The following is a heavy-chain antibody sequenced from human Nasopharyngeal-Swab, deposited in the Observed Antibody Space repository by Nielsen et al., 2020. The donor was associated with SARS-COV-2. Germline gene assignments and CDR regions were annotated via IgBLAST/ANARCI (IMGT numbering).Heavy chain of an antibody. Sequence: GESLKISCAASGFTFSSYAMSWVRQAPGKGLEWVSAISGSGGSTYYADSVKGRFTISRDNSKNTLYLQMNSLRAEDTAVYYCAKESYYDILTVDWYFDLWGRGTLVTVSS. D-gene: IGHD3-9*01. CDR2: ISGSGGST. J-gene: IGHJ2*01. V-gene: IGHV3-23*01. CDR1: GFTFSSYA. CDR3: AKESYYDILTVDWYFDL.